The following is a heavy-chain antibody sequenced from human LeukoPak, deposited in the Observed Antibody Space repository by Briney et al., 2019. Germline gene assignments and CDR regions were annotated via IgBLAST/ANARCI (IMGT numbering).Heavy chain of an antibody. CDR3: VRVNYYGSGSLFDY. CDR2: IYTSGST. CDR1: GGSISSYY. D-gene: IGHD3-10*01. V-gene: IGHV4-4*07. Sequence: SETLSLTCTVSGGSISSYYWSWIRQPAGKGLEWIGRIYTSGSTNYSPSLKSRVTMSVDTSKNQFSLKLSSVTAADTAVYYCVRVNYYGSGSLFDYWGQGTLVTVSS. J-gene: IGHJ4*02.